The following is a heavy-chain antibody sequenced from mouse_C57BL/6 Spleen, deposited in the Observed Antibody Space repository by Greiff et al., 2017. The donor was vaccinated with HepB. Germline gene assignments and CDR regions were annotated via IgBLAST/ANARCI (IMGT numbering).Heavy chain of an antibody. V-gene: IGHV1-54*01. CDR2: INPGSGGT. Sequence: QVQLQQSGAELVRPGTSVKVSCKASGYAFTNYLIEWVKQRPGQGLEWIGVINPGSGGTNYNEKFKGKATLTADKSSSTAYMQLSSLTSEDSAVYFCARQIPPYNPFAYWGQGTLVTVSA. J-gene: IGHJ3*01. D-gene: IGHD1-3*01. CDR1: GYAFTNYL. CDR3: ARQIPPYNPFAY.